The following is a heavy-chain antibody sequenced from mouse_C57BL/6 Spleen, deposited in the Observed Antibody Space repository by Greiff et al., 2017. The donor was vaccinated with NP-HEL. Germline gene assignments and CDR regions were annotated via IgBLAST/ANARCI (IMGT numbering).Heavy chain of an antibody. CDR2: INPNNGGT. J-gene: IGHJ4*01. CDR1: GYTFTDYN. CDR3: ARSPRTGDYAMDY. D-gene: IGHD4-1*01. Sequence: VQLQQSGPELVKPGASVKIPCKASGYTFTDYNMDWVKQSHGKSLEWIGDINPNNGGTIYNQKFKGKATLTVDKSSSTAYMELRSLTSEDTAVYYCARSPRTGDYAMDYWGQGTSVTVSS. V-gene: IGHV1-18*01.